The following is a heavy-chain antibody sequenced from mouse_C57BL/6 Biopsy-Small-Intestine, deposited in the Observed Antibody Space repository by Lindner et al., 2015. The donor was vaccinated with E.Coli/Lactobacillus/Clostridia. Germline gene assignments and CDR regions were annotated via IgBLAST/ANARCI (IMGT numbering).Heavy chain of an antibody. CDR1: GYTFTRYY. D-gene: IGHD6-5*01. CDR3: AIDAVGVAFDI. Sequence: SVKVSCKASGYTFTRYYMHWVRQAPGQGLEWMGIINPSGGSTSYAQKFQGRVTMTRDTSTSTVYMELSSLRSEDTAVYYCAIDAVGVAFDIWGQGTMVTVSS. V-gene: IGHV1-64*01. J-gene: IGHJ3*01. CDR2: INPSGGST.